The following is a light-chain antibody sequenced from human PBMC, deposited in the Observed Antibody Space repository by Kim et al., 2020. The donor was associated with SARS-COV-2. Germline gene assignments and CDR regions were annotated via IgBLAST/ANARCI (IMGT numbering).Light chain of an antibody. V-gene: IGKV3-15*01. CDR2: GAS. J-gene: IGKJ1*01. CDR3: QQYNKWPRT. CDR1: QSVSSS. Sequence: EIVMTQSPATLSVSPGERATLSCRASQSVSSSVAWFLQKRGQAPTLLIYGASTRATGILARFTGSGSGTEFTLTISSLQSEDFAVYYWQQYNKWPRTFGQGTKVDIK.